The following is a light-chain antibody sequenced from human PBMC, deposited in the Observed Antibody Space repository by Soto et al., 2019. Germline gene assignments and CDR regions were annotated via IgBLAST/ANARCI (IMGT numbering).Light chain of an antibody. CDR3: QESSSTRWA. V-gene: IGKV1-39*01. Sequence: DIQMTQFPSSLSASVGDRVTIACRASQNITNYLNWCQQNPGKAPRLLIYAASNLQSGVSSRFSGNGSGTEFTLTISSLQPEDFATYYCQESSSTRWAFGQGTKVDIK. J-gene: IGKJ1*01. CDR2: AAS. CDR1: QNITNY.